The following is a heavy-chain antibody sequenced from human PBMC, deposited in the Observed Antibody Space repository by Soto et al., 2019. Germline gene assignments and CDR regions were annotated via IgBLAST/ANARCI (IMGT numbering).Heavy chain of an antibody. D-gene: IGHD3-3*01. CDR3: AGLGMYYDFWSGPSYYYYGMDV. V-gene: IGHV1-69*13. J-gene: IGHJ6*02. CDR1: GGTFSSYA. CDR2: IIPIFGTA. Sequence: SVKVSCKASGGTFSSYAISWVRQAPGQGLEWMGGIIPIFGTANYAQKFQGRVTITADESTSTAYMELSSLRSEDTAVYYCAGLGMYYDFWSGPSYYYYGMDVWGQGTTVTVS.